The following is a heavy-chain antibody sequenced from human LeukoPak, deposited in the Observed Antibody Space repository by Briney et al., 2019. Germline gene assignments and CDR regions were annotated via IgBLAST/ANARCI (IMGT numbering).Heavy chain of an antibody. V-gene: IGHV3-66*01. D-gene: IGHD6-13*01. CDR1: GFTVSSNY. CDR3: ARVRAVAAGTNYFDY. J-gene: IGHJ4*02. Sequence: GGSLRLSCAASGFTVSSNYMSCVRQAPGKGLEWVSVIYSGGSTYYADSVKGRFTISRDNSKNTLYLQMNSLRAEDTAVYYCARVRAVAAGTNYFDYWGQGTLVTVSS. CDR2: IYSGGST.